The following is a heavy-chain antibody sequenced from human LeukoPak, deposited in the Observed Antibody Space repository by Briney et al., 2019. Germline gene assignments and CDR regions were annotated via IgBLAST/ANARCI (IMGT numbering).Heavy chain of an antibody. CDR3: ARGVRIALAGYIDY. CDR1: GFTFSTYA. Sequence: PGGSLRLSCAASGFTFSTYAMHWVRQAPGKGLEWVAAISYDGSNKNYADSVKGRFTISRDNSKNTLYLQMNSLRAEDTAVYYCARGVRIALAGYIDYWGQGTLVTVSS. D-gene: IGHD6-19*01. J-gene: IGHJ4*02. CDR2: ISYDGSNK. V-gene: IGHV3-30*04.